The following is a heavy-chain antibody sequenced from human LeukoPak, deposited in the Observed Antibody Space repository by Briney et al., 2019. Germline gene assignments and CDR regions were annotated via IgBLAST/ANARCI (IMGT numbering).Heavy chain of an antibody. CDR1: GGSISSYY. D-gene: IGHD6-13*01. J-gene: IGHJ6*03. CDR2: IYTSGST. CDR3: ARVAAAGSHYYYYYYMDV. Sequence: SETLSLTCTVSGGSISSYYWSWIRQPAGKGLEWIGRIYTSGSTNYNPSLKSRVTMSVDTSKNQFSLKLSSVTAADTAVYYCARVAAAGSHYYYYYYMDVWGKGTTVTISS. V-gene: IGHV4-4*07.